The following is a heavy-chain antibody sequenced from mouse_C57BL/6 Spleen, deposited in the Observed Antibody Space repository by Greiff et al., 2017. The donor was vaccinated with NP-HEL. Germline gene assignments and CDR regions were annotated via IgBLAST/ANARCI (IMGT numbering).Heavy chain of an antibody. CDR1: GFTFSDYG. V-gene: IGHV5-17*01. Sequence: EVKLMESGGGLVKPGGSLKLSCAASGFTFSDYGMHWVRQAPEKGLEWVAYISSGSSTIYYADTVKGRFTISRDNAKNTLFLQMTSLRSEDTAMYYCARIYYGNYVDWYFDVWGTGTTVTVSS. J-gene: IGHJ1*03. CDR2: ISSGSSTI. CDR3: ARIYYGNYVDWYFDV. D-gene: IGHD2-1*01.